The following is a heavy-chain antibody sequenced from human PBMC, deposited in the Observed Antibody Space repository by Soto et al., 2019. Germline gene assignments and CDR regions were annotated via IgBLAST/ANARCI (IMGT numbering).Heavy chain of an antibody. V-gene: IGHV4-59*02. CDR3: ARVIITMVRGTIFDY. CDR2: MHYTGFS. Sequence: TSETLSLTCSFSGDSVTSHYFTWIRQSPEKGLEWIGYMHYTGFSHYNPSLKSRLTISVDTSKNQFSLKLSSVTAADTAVYYCARVIITMVRGTIFDYWGQGTLVTVSS. J-gene: IGHJ4*02. D-gene: IGHD3-10*01. CDR1: GDSVTSHY.